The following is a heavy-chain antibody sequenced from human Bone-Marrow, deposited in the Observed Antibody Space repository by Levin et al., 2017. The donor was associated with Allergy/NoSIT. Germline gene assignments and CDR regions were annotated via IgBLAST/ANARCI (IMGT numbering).Heavy chain of an antibody. CDR1: GYTFTSYA. Sequence: ASVKVSCKASGYTFTSYAMNWVRQAPGQGLEWMGWINTNTGNPTYAQGFTGRFVFSLDTSVSTAYLQICSLKAEYTAVYYCARATSCRRYYYYYGMDVWGQGTTVTVSS. V-gene: IGHV7-4-1*01. CDR2: INTNTGNP. J-gene: IGHJ6*02. D-gene: IGHD2-2*01. CDR3: ARATSCRRYYYYYGMDV.